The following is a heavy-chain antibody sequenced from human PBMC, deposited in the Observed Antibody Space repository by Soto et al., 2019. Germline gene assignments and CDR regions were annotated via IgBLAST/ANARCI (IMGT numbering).Heavy chain of an antibody. J-gene: IGHJ5*02. V-gene: IGHV1-69*13. CDR1: GGTFSSYA. CDR3: ARDRAKWLRLRSAGWFDP. D-gene: IGHD5-12*01. CDR2: IIPIFGTA. Sequence: SVKVSCKASGGTFSSYAISWVRQAPGQGLEWMGGIIPIFGTANYAQKFQGRVTITADESTSTAYMELSSLRSEDTAVYYCARDRAKWLRLRSAGWFDPWGQGTLVTV.